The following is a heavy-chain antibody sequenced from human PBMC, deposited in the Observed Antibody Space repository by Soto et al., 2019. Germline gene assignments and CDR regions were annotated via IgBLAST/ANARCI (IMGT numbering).Heavy chain of an antibody. D-gene: IGHD6-13*01. V-gene: IGHV3-23*01. Sequence: EVQLLESGGGLVQPGGSLRLSCAASGFTFSSYAMSWVRQAPGKGLEWVSAISGRGGSTYYADSVKGRFTISRDNSKNTLYLQMNSLRAEDTAVYYCASDPGIAASYGMDVWGQGTTVTVSS. CDR2: ISGRGGST. CDR3: ASDPGIAASYGMDV. J-gene: IGHJ6*02. CDR1: GFTFSSYA.